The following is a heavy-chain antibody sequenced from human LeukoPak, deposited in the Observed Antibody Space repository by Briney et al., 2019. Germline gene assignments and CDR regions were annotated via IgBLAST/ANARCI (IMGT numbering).Heavy chain of an antibody. D-gene: IGHD6-6*01. Sequence: GASVKVSCKASGYTFTSYAMHWVRQAPGQRLEWMGWINAGNGNTKYSQKFQGRVTITRDTSASTAYMELSSLRSEDTAVYYCARGPRIAARGAYYYGMDVWGQGTTVTVSS. V-gene: IGHV1-3*01. CDR2: INAGNGNT. J-gene: IGHJ6*02. CDR1: GYTFTSYA. CDR3: ARGPRIAARGAYYYGMDV.